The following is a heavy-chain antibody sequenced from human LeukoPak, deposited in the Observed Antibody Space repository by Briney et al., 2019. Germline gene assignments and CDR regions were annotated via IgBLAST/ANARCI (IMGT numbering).Heavy chain of an antibody. Sequence: GGSLRLSCAASGFTFSSYGMHWVRQAPGKGLEWGAVISYDGSNKYYADSVKGRFTISSDNSKNTLYLQMNSLRAEDTAVYYCAKSIGPIVATILDYWGQGTLVTVSS. CDR3: AKSIGPIVATILDY. CDR2: ISYDGSNK. J-gene: IGHJ4*02. CDR1: GFTFSSYG. D-gene: IGHD5-12*01. V-gene: IGHV3-30*18.